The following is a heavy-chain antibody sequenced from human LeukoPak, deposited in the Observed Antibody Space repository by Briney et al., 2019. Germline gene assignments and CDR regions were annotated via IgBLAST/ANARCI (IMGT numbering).Heavy chain of an antibody. CDR3: ARGRGISLDY. Sequence: SETLSLTCSVSGGSLDPYYWSWIRQPPGKGLEWIGYIYYSGSTNYNPSLKSRVTISVDTSKNQFSLKLSSVTAADTAVYYCARGRGISLDYWGQGTLVTVSS. J-gene: IGHJ4*02. CDR1: GGSLDPYY. D-gene: IGHD3-3*02. CDR2: IYYSGST. V-gene: IGHV4-59*01.